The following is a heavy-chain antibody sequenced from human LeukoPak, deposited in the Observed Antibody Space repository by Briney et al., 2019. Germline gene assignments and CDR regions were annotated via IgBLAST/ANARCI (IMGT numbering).Heavy chain of an antibody. J-gene: IGHJ4*02. D-gene: IGHD3-10*01. CDR1: GYSISNGFS. CDR3: TRDDWFGDPRALSPAY. Sequence: SETLSLTCDVSGYSISNGFSWGWMRPPPGKGLELIGSVSNNGKTNYNESLKSRVTISSDTSKNQFSLRLRSVTAADTAVYYCTRDDWFGDPRALSPAYWGAGVLVIVSS. CDR2: VSNNGKT. V-gene: IGHV4-38-2*01.